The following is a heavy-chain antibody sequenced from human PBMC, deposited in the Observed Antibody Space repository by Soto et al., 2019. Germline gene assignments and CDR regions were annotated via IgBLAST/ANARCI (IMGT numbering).Heavy chain of an antibody. CDR2: IYWSGDE. CDR3: ARGLATLPVFAFDV. CDR1: GFSFSTSGVG. V-gene: IGHV2-5*01. J-gene: IGHJ3*01. Sequence: QMTLKESGPTLVKPTQTLTLTCSFSGFSFSTSGVGVGWVRQPPGKALEWLALIYWSGDEHYRPSLKSRLTITKDTSKNHVVLIMTNMDPVDTATYYCARGLATLPVFAFDVWGQGTTVTVSS. D-gene: IGHD6-6*01.